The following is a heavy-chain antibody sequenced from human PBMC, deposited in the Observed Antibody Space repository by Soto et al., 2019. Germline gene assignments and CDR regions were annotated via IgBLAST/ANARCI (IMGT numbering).Heavy chain of an antibody. CDR2: INPDGSRI. Sequence: EVQLVESGGGLVQAGGSLRLSCAASGFALSSYWMHWVRRVPGKGLVWVSRINPDGSRIDYADSVRGRFTISRDNAKNTLFLQMNNLRAEDTALYHCGRVPVGAYGKFDPWGQGTLVTVSS. D-gene: IGHD2-8*02. V-gene: IGHV3-74*01. CDR3: GRVPVGAYGKFDP. CDR1: GFALSSYW. J-gene: IGHJ5*02.